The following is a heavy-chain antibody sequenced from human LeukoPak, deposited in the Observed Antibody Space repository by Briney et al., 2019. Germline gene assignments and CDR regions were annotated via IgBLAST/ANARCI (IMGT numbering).Heavy chain of an antibody. D-gene: IGHD6-6*01. J-gene: IGHJ4*02. V-gene: IGHV1-18*04. CDR2: MSAYNGNA. Sequence: ASVKVSCKTSGYTFTDYYMHWVRQAPGQGLEWMGWMSAYNGNANYAQKLQGRVTVTTDTSTSTAYMELRSLRSDDTAVYYCARRTYSRSSSIFDNWGQGTLVTVSS. CDR3: ARRTYSRSSSIFDN. CDR1: GYTFTDYY.